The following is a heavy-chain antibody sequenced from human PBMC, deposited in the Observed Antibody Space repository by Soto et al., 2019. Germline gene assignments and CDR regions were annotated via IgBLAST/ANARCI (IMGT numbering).Heavy chain of an antibody. CDR1: GYNFNAYW. Sequence: PGESLKIYCSISGYNFNAYWITWVRQMPVRGLEWMGRIAPTDSYTKYSPSFQGHVTISVDRSTTTAYLQWSSLKASDTAMYYCARDWSNLMGFYYWGEGTQVPVCS. CDR2: IAPTDSYT. V-gene: IGHV5-10-1*01. CDR3: ARDWSNLMGFYY. D-gene: IGHD1-26*01. J-gene: IGHJ4*02.